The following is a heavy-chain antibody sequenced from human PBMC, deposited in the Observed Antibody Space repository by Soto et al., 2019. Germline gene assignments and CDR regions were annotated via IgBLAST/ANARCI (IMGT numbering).Heavy chain of an antibody. Sequence: ASVKVSCKASGYTFTSYYMHWVRQAPGQGLEWMGIINPSGGSTSYAQKFQGGVTMTRDTSTSTVYMELSSLRSEDTAVYYCARRYCISTSCGYYYYGMDVWGQGTTVTVSS. V-gene: IGHV1-46*01. D-gene: IGHD2-2*01. J-gene: IGHJ6*02. CDR2: INPSGGST. CDR1: GYTFTSYY. CDR3: ARRYCISTSCGYYYYGMDV.